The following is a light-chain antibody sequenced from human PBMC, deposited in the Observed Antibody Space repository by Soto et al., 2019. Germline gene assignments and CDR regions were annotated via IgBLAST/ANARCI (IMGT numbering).Light chain of an antibody. Sequence: QSALTQPASVSGSPGQSITISCTGTSSDVGGYNYVSWYQQHPGKAPKLMIYEVSNRPSGVSNRLSGSKSGNTASLTISGLQAEDEADYYCSSYTSSSTVVFGEGTKVTVL. CDR3: SSYTSSSTVV. J-gene: IGLJ2*01. V-gene: IGLV2-14*01. CDR2: EVS. CDR1: SSDVGGYNY.